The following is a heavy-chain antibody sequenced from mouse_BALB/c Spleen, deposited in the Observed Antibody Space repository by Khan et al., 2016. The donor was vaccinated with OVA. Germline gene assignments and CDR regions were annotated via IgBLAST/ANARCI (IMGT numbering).Heavy chain of an antibody. CDR1: GFSLTSYS. V-gene: IGHV2-9*02. CDR3: ARRMDL. J-gene: IGHJ2*01. CDR2: IWAGGST. Sequence: QVQLQQSGPGLVAPSQSLSITCTVSGFSLTSYSVHWVRQPPGKGLEWLGVIWAGGSTNYNSALMSRLSISKDNSKTQVFYKMISLRTGDTAMYYCARRMDLWGQGTTLTVSS.